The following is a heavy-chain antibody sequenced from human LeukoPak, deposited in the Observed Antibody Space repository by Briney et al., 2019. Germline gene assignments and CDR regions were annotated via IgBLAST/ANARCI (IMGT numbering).Heavy chain of an antibody. V-gene: IGHV4-59*01. CDR3: ARTTEGGYTYDYFYYYYMDV. CDR2: IYYSGST. Sequence: PSETLSLTCTVSGGSISSYYWRWIRQPPGKGLEWIGYIYYSGSTNYNPSLKSRVTISVDTSKNHFSLKLSSVTAADTAVYYCARTTEGGYTYDYFYYYYMDVWGKGTTVTISS. CDR1: GGSISSYY. D-gene: IGHD5-18*01. J-gene: IGHJ6*03.